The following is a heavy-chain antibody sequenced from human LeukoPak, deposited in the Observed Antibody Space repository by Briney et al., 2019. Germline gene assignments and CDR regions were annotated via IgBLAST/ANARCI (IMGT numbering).Heavy chain of an antibody. Sequence: VKVSCKASGYTFTSYDINWVRQATGQGLEWMGWMNPNSGNTGYAQKFQGRVTITRNTSISTAYMELSGLRSEDTAVYYCAREKRRDYGSGSSFDYWGQGTLVTVSS. CDR3: AREKRRDYGSGSSFDY. V-gene: IGHV1-8*03. CDR2: MNPNSGNT. D-gene: IGHD3-10*01. J-gene: IGHJ4*02. CDR1: GYTFTSYD.